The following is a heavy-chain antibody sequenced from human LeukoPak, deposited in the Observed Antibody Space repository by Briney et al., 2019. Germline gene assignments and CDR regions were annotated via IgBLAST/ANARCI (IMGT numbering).Heavy chain of an antibody. Sequence: GGSLRLSCAASGFTFSGSAMHWVRQASGKGLEWVGRIRTKANSYATAYAASVKGRFTISRDDSKNTAYLQMNSLNTEDTAVYYCTGPLGDYVSNFDYWGQETLVTVSS. CDR1: GFTFSGSA. J-gene: IGHJ4*02. CDR3: TGPLGDYVSNFDY. D-gene: IGHD4-17*01. CDR2: IRTKANSYAT. V-gene: IGHV3-73*01.